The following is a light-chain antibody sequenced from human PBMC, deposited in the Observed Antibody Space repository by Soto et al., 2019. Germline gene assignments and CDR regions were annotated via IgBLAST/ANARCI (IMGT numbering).Light chain of an antibody. CDR1: QSISSY. J-gene: IGKJ1*01. Sequence: DIQMTQSPSSLSASVGDRVTITCRASQSISSYLNWYQQKPGKAPKLLIYAASSLQSGVPSRFSGSGSGTDFTLTISSXQPEDFATYYCQQSYSTPRTFVQGTKVDTK. CDR2: AAS. CDR3: QQSYSTPRT. V-gene: IGKV1-39*01.